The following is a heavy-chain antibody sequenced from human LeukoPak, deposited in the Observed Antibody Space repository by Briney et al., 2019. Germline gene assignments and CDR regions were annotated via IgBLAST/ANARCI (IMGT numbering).Heavy chain of an antibody. Sequence: SETLSLTCTVSGGSVSSHFWSWIRHPPGKGLEWIGYIYNSGITNYNPSLKSRVTMSVDTSKNQFSLMLRSVTAADTAVYYCARDHLPAGAPGYYMDVWGKGTTVTVSS. CDR1: GGSVSSHF. CDR2: IYNSGIT. D-gene: IGHD4/OR15-4a*01. J-gene: IGHJ6*03. V-gene: IGHV4-59*02. CDR3: ARDHLPAGAPGYYMDV.